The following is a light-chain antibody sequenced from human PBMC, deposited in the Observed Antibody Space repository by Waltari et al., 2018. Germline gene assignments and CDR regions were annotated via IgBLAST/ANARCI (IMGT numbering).Light chain of an antibody. V-gene: IGKV4-1*01. CDR3: QQYYITPPVT. Sequence: IVMTQSPDSLAVSLGERATLNCKSSQSLLYSSNNKNSLAWYQQKPGQPPKLLIYWASTPASVVPRRFSGSGSGTDFTLTISSLQAEDVAVYYCQQYYITPPVTFGPGTKVDIK. CDR2: WAS. J-gene: IGKJ3*01. CDR1: QSLLYSSNNKNS.